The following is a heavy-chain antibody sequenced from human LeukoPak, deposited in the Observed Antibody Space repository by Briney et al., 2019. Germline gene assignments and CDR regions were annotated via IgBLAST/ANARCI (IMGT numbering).Heavy chain of an antibody. CDR3: ARDPAPYTGSYFDY. D-gene: IGHD1-26*01. Sequence: ASVKVSCKASVYTFTAYFIHWVRQAPGQGPEWMGWINPNSGDTHYAQKFQGRVFMTRDTSISTVYMELSRLTSDDTAVYYCARDPAPYTGSYFDYWGQGTLVTVSS. J-gene: IGHJ4*02. CDR1: VYTFTAYF. CDR2: INPNSGDT. V-gene: IGHV1-2*02.